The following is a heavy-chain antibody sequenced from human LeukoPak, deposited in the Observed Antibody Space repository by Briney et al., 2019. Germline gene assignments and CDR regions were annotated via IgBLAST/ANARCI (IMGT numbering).Heavy chain of an antibody. CDR2: INHSGGA. D-gene: IGHD3-3*01. CDR3: ARVPLRFLEPFDY. CDR1: GGSFIGYY. V-gene: IGHV4-34*01. Sequence: PSETLSLTCAVYGGSFIGYYWSWIRQPPEKGLEWIGEINHSGGANYNPSLKSRVTISADTSKSQFSLKLGSVTAADTAVYYCARVPLRFLEPFDYWGQGTLVTVSS. J-gene: IGHJ4*02.